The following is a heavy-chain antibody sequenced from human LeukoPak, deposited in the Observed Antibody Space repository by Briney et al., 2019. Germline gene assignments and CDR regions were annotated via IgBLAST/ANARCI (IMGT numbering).Heavy chain of an antibody. CDR3: ATEPAAKGPDAFDI. Sequence: ASVKVSCKASGYTFTDYYMHWVQQAPGKGLEWMGRVDPEDDETIYAKKFQGRVTITADTSTDTAYMELSSLRSEDTAVYYCATEPAAKGPDAFDIWGQGTMVTVSS. CDR2: VDPEDDET. D-gene: IGHD2-2*01. CDR1: GYTFTDYY. V-gene: IGHV1-69-2*01. J-gene: IGHJ3*02.